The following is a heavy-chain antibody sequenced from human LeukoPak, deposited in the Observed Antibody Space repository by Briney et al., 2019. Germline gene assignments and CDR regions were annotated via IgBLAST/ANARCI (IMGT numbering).Heavy chain of an antibody. CDR3: AGAPAGSLDWLSPFDY. CDR2: IYASGNT. CDR1: GDSISRANYY. D-gene: IGHD2-2*01. Sequence: QSSDNLSPTRTVAGDSISRANYYSSWIRQPAGNRLEWIGRIYASGNTNYNPSLNSRVTISVDTSKNQLCLKLSSVTDADTAVYYCAGAPAGSLDWLSPFDYWGQGTLVTVSS. J-gene: IGHJ4*02. V-gene: IGHV4-61*02.